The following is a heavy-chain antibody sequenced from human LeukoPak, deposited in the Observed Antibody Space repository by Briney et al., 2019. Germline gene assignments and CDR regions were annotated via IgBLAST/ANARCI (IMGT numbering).Heavy chain of an antibody. V-gene: IGHV4-59*01. J-gene: IGHJ5*02. CDR1: GGSISSYY. Sequence: SETLSFTCTVSGGSISSYYWSWIRQPPGKGLEWIGYIYYSGSTNYNPFLKSRVTISVDISKNQFSLNLSSVTAADTAVYYCARARGGYGDYGSWFDPWGQGTLVPVSS. CDR2: IYYSGST. CDR3: ARARGGYGDYGSWFDP. D-gene: IGHD4-17*01.